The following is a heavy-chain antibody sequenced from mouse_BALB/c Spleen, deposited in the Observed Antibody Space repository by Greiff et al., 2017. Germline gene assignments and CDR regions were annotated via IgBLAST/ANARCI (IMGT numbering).Heavy chain of an antibody. D-gene: IGHD2-2*01. V-gene: IGHV1-15*01. CDR2: IDPETGGT. CDR3: ASLYYGYDGGNY. J-gene: IGHJ2*01. CDR1: GYTFTDYE. Sequence: QVQLQQSGAELVRPGASVTLSCKASGYTFTDYEMHWVKQTPVHGLEWIGAIDPETGGTAYNQKFKGKATLTADKSSSTAYMELRSLTSEDSAVYYCASLYYGYDGGNYWGQGTTLTVSS.